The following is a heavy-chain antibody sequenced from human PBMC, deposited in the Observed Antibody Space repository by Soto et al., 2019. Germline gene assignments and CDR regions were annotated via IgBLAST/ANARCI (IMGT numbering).Heavy chain of an antibody. CDR3: VKDRFGGTSGYFDS. CDR1: GFTFSSYA. D-gene: IGHD2-15*01. CDR2: ISSNGGSI. J-gene: IGHJ4*02. Sequence: EVQVVEAGGGLVQPGGSLGLSCSASGFTFSSYALHWVRQAPGKGLEYVSGISSNGGSIFYADSVKGRFTISRDNSKNIVYLQMTGLRVDDTAMYSCVKDRFGGTSGYFDSWGQGTLVTVSS. V-gene: IGHV3-64D*08.